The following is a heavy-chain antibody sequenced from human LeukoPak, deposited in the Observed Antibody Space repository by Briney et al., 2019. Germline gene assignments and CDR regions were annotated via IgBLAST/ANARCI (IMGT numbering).Heavy chain of an antibody. V-gene: IGHV3-23*01. D-gene: IGHD6-19*01. J-gene: IGHJ4*02. CDR2: LGISGDYA. CDR3: AKDGLD. CDR1: GFTLSSYA. Sequence: GGSLRLSCVASGFTLSSYAVSWVRQAPGKGLQWVSSLGISGDYAWYAGSVKGRFTISRDSSKNTLYLQMNRLGAEDTAVYYCAKDGLDGGQGTLVTVSS.